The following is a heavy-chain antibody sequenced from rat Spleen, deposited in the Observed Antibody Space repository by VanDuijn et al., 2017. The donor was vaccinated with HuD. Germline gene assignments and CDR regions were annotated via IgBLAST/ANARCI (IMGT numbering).Heavy chain of an antibody. V-gene: IGHV5-31*01. CDR3: TRSQTGRGFAY. J-gene: IGHJ2*01. CDR2: ITNTGGSI. D-gene: IGHD5-1*01. CDR1: GFNFNDYW. Sequence: EVKLVESGGGLVQPGRSLKLSCAASGFNFNDYWMGWVRQAPGKGLEWVASITNTGGSIYYLDSVKGRFTISRDNAKSTLYLQMNSLRSEDTATYYCTRSQTGRGFAYWGQGVMVTVSS.